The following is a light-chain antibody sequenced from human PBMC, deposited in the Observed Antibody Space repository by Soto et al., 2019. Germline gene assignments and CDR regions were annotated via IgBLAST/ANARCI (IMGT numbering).Light chain of an antibody. V-gene: IGKV1-39*01. CDR2: AAS. Sequence: DIQMTQSPSTLSASVGDRVTITCRASQSISTYLNWYQQKVGRATTLLIYAASSLQSGVPSRFSGGGSGTDFTLTISSLQPEDFAMYFCQQCYSSPRTFGQGTKVEIK. CDR1: QSISTY. J-gene: IGKJ1*01. CDR3: QQCYSSPRT.